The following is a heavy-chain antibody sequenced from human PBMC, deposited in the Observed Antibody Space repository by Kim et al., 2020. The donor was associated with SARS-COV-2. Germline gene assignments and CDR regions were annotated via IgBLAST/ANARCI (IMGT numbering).Heavy chain of an antibody. J-gene: IGHJ6*02. CDR3: ARDRLGRAPTVTTLYYYYGMDV. D-gene: IGHD4-17*01. CDR1: GGSISSGDYY. V-gene: IGHV4-30-4*01. CDR2: IYYSGST. Sequence: SETLSLTCTVSGGSISSGDYYWSWIRQPPGKGLEWIGYIYYSGSTYYNPSLKSRVTISVDTSKNQFSLKLSSVTAADTAVYYCARDRLGRAPTVTTLYYYYGMDVCGQGTTVTVSS.